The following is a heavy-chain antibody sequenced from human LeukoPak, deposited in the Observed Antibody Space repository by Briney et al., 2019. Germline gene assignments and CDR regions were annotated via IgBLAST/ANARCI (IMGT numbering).Heavy chain of an antibody. CDR3: ARGVTDVN. CDR2: IADDGSNK. Sequence: PGGSLRLSCAASGFTFSSYAMHWVRQAPGKGLEWVAVIADDGSNKYYADSVKGRFTISRDNSNNTLYLQMNSLRVEDTAVYYCARGVTDVNWGQGTLVTVSS. V-gene: IGHV3-30*04. D-gene: IGHD2-21*02. J-gene: IGHJ4*02. CDR1: GFTFSSYA.